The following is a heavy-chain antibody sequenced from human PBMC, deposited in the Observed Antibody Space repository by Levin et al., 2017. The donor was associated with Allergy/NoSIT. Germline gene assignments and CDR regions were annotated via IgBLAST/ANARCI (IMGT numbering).Heavy chain of an antibody. D-gene: IGHD3-10*01. J-gene: IGHJ6*02. CDR3: AKELYGSGSGLYYYGMDV. Sequence: PGGSLRLSCAASGFTFSSYAMSWVRQAPGKGLEWVSLISGSGGSTYHADSVKGRFIISRDNSKNTLDLQMNSLRAEDTAVYYCAKELYGSGSGLYYYGMDVWGQGTTVTVSS. CDR2: ISGSGGST. V-gene: IGHV3-23*01. CDR1: GFTFSSYA.